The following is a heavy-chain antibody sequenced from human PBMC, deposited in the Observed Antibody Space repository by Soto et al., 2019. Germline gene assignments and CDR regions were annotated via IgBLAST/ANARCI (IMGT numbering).Heavy chain of an antibody. Sequence: GTLRLSGAASVLTCSSYAMHWVRQAPGKGLEWVAVISYDGSNKYYADSVKGRFTISRDNSKNTLYLQMNSLRAEDTAVYYCARDCSSGYLEGCGAFDIWGQGTMVTVSS. D-gene: IGHD3-22*01. CDR1: VLTCSSYA. CDR2: ISYDGSNK. J-gene: IGHJ3*02. CDR3: ARDCSSGYLEGCGAFDI. V-gene: IGHV3-30-3*01.